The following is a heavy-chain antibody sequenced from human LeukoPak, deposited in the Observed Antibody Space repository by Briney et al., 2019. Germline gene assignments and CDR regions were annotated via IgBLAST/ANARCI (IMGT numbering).Heavy chain of an antibody. CDR1: GFTFSNAW. CDR3: AREGDYYDSSGNDY. Sequence: GGSLRLSCAASGFTFSNAWMNWVRQAPGKGLEWVAVISYDGSNKYYADSVKGRFTISRDNSKNTLYLQMNSLRAEDTAVYYCAREGDYYDSSGNDYWGQGTLVTVSS. V-gene: IGHV3-30-3*01. CDR2: ISYDGSNK. J-gene: IGHJ4*02. D-gene: IGHD3-22*01.